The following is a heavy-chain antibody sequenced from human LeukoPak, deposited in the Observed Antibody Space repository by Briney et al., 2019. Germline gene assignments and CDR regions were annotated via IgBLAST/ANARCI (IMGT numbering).Heavy chain of an antibody. CDR3: ARDVSDRYGEKFDY. CDR1: GFTFSSYW. J-gene: IGHJ4*02. Sequence: QAGGSLRLSCAASGFTFSSYWMSWVRQAPGKGLEWVAIVKQDGSEKYYVDSVKGRFTISRDNAKNSLYLQMNSLRAEDTAVYYCARDVSDRYGEKFDYWGQGTLVTVSS. V-gene: IGHV3-7*01. D-gene: IGHD5-24*01. CDR2: VKQDGSEK.